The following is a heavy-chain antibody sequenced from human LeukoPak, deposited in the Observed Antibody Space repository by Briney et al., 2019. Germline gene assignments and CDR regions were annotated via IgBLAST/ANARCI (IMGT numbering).Heavy chain of an antibody. V-gene: IGHV4-4*02. CDR1: GGSISSSNW. J-gene: IGHJ1*01. CDR2: IYHSGST. Sequence: SGTLSFTCAVSGGSISSSNWWSWVRQPPGKGLEWIGEIYHSGSTNYNPSLKSRVTISVDKSKNQFSLKLSSVTAADTAVYYCATLSSGWYLNFQHWGQGTLVTVSS. CDR3: ATLSSGWYLNFQH. D-gene: IGHD6-19*01.